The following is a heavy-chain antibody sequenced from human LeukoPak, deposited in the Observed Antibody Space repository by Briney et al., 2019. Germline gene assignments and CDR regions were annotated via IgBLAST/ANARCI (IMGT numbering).Heavy chain of an antibody. CDR2: MYYSGGT. D-gene: IGHD6-13*01. Sequence: SETLSLTCTVSGGSISSYYWSWIRQPPGKGLQWIGYMYYSGGTNYNPSLKSRVTISVDTSKNQFSLKLSSVTAADTAVYYCARLIAAAGMDVWGQGTTVTVSS. CDR3: ARLIAAAGMDV. CDR1: GGSISSYY. V-gene: IGHV4-59*08. J-gene: IGHJ6*02.